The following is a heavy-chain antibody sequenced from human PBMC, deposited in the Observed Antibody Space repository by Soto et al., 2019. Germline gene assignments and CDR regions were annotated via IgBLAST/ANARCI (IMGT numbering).Heavy chain of an antibody. J-gene: IGHJ5*02. CDR2: ISAYNGNT. CDR1: GYTFTSYG. D-gene: IGHD3-22*01. Sequence: ASVKVSCKASGYTFTSYGISWVRQAPGQGLEWMGWISAYNGNTNYAQKLQGRVTMTTDTSTSTAYMELRSLRSDDTAVYYCARGTMIAMPGNWFDPWGQGTLVTVSS. CDR3: ARGTMIAMPGNWFDP. V-gene: IGHV1-18*04.